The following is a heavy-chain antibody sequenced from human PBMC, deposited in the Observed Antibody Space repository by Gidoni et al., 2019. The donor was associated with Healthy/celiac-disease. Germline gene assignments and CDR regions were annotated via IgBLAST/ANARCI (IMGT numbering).Heavy chain of an antibody. CDR3: AKGRYSSIWIDY. CDR2: ISYDGSNK. D-gene: IGHD6-13*01. V-gene: IGHV3-30*18. J-gene: IGHJ4*02. CDR1: GFTFSSYG. Sequence: QAQLVESGRGVVQPGRSLRLSCASSGFTFSSYGMHWVRQAPGKGLEWVAVISYDGSNKYYADSVKGRFTIYRDNSKNTLYLQMNSLRAEDTAVYYCAKGRYSSIWIDYWGQGTLVTVSS.